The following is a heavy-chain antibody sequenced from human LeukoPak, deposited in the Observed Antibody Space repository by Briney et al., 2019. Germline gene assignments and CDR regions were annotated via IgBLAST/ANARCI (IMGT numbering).Heavy chain of an antibody. CDR1: GVTLSNYG. CDR3: PKRGVVIRVLLVGFHKEDNYFDS. V-gene: IGHV3-23*01. Sequence: GGSLRLSCAVSGVTLSNYGMSWVRQAPGKGLEWVAGISGGGGSTNYADSVKGRFTISRDSTKNSLYLQMNSLGGEDTAVYFCPKRGVVIRVLLVGFHKEDNYFDSWGQGPLVTVSS. J-gene: IGHJ4*02. D-gene: IGHD3-10*01. CDR2: ISGGGGST.